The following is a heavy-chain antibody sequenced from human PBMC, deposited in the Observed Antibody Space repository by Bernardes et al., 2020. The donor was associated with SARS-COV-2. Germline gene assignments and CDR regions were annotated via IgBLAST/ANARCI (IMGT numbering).Heavy chain of an antibody. CDR3: ARTFYYDRGGDSVFDL. J-gene: IGHJ4*02. D-gene: IGHD2-21*01. V-gene: IGHV1-2*02. CDR1: GYTFSDNY. CDR2: ISPKSGAT. Sequence: ASPEVSCAASGYTFSDNYTDWLRQAPGQGLEWMGWISPKSGATNHAQKFQGRVTMTRDTSISTDYMELSRLRSDDTAVYYCARTFYYDRGGDSVFDLWGQGTPVTVSS.